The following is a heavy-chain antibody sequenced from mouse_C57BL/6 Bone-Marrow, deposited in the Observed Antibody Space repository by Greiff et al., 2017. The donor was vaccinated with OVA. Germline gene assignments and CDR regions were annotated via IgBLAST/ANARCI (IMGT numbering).Heavy chain of an antibody. D-gene: IGHD2-4*01. CDR1: GYTFTDYY. J-gene: IGHJ2*01. V-gene: IGHV1-26*01. CDR3: TRVKVYYDYDVGDYFDY. CDR2: INPNNGGT. Sequence: VQLQQSGPELVKPGASVKISCKASGYTFTDYYMNWVKQSHGKSLEWIGDINPNNGGTSYNQKFKGKATLTVDKSSRTADMELRSLTSEDSAVYYCTRVKVYYDYDVGDYFDYWGQGTTLTVSS.